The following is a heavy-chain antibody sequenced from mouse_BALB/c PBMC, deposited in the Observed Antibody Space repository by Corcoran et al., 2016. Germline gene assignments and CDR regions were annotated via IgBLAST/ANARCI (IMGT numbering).Heavy chain of an antibody. D-gene: IGHD2-3*01. CDR3: ARFIYDGYLVDC. CDR1: CYSFTGYY. V-gene: IGHV1S34*01. CDR2: ISCYNGAT. J-gene: IGHJ2*01. Sequence: LVKTGASVKISCKASCYSFTGYYMHWVKQSHGKSLEWIGYISCYNGATSYNQKFKGKATFTVDTSSSTAYMQFNSLTSDDSAVYYCARFIYDGYLVDCWGQGTTLTVSS.